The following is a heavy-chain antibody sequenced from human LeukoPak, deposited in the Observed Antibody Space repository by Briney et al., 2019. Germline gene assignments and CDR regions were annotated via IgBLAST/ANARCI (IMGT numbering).Heavy chain of an antibody. V-gene: IGHV3-7*01. J-gene: IGHJ5*02. D-gene: IGHD1-14*01. CDR1: GFTFSSNW. CDR2: IKPDGSAE. Sequence: GGSLRLSCATSGFTFSSNWISWVRHAPGRGLDWVANIKPDGSAEYYAASVKGRFTVSRDNAKNSLYLQMNSLRVEDTAVYYCARGRTGWFDPWGQGTLVTVSS. CDR3: ARGRTGWFDP.